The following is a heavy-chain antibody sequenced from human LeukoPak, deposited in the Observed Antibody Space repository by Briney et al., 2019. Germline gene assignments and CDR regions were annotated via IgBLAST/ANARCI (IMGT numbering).Heavy chain of an antibody. V-gene: IGHV3-30-3*01. D-gene: IGHD6-13*01. CDR3: ARFPLLYSSSWYYFDY. CDR2: ISYDGSNK. J-gene: IGHJ4*02. Sequence: GGSLRLSCAASGFTFSSYAMHRVRQAPGKGLEWVAVISYDGSNKYYADSVKGRFTISRDNSKNTLYLQMNSLRAEDTAVYYCARFPLLYSSSWYYFDYWGQGTLVTVSS. CDR1: GFTFSSYA.